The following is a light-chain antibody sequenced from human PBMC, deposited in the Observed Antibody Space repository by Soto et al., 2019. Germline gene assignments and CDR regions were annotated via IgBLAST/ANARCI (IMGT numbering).Light chain of an antibody. Sequence: EIVLTQSPATLSMSPGERATLSCRASQSVSSNLAWYQQKPGQAPRLLIYGASTRATGIPARFSGSRSGTEFTLTICFLQSEDFAVYYCQQYNNCTPWTFGQGTNVDIK. CDR2: GAS. CDR3: QQYNNCTPWT. J-gene: IGKJ1*01. V-gene: IGKV3-15*01. CDR1: QSVSSN.